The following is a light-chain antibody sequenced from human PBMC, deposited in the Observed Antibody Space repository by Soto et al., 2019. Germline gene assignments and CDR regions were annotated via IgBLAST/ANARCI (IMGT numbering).Light chain of an antibody. J-gene: IGLJ2*01. CDR3: CSYTSLSSVV. Sequence: QSVLTQPASVSGSPGQSITISCTGTSSDIGGYNHVSWYQHSPGKAPKLILFAVSDRPSGISHRFSGSKSGNTASLTISGLQAEDEADYYCCSYTSLSSVVFGGGTQLTVL. CDR2: AVS. V-gene: IGLV2-14*01. CDR1: SSDIGGYNH.